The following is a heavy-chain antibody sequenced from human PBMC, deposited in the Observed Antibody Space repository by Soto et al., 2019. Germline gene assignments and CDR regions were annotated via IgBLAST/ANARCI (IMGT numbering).Heavy chain of an antibody. CDR3: ARGLRSVLDY. D-gene: IGHD6-6*01. Sequence: GGSLRLFCVPGALIFSNFGMHTLRQAPGKGLECAAVIPSDEKIKQYADSVRGRFAISRDNSKKTLYLQMTSLRAEDTAIYYCARGLRSVLDYWGQGTLVTGSS. J-gene: IGHJ4*02. CDR1: ALIFSNFG. V-gene: IGHV3-33*01. CDR2: IPSDEKIK.